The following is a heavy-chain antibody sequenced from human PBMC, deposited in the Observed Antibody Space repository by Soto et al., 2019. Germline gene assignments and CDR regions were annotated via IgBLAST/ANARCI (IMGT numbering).Heavy chain of an antibody. CDR1: GFSLSSTRMA. Sequence: QITLKESGPTLVKPTQTLTLTCTFSGFSLSSTRMAVGWIRQPPGKALEWLALIYWDDDKRYSPFLKSRLTITKDTSKNQVVLTMSIMVPVETARYYCAHIVVAGLGYYFDYWGQGTLVTVSS. D-gene: IGHD6-19*01. V-gene: IGHV2-5*02. CDR2: IYWDDDK. CDR3: AHIVVAGLGYYFDY. J-gene: IGHJ4*02.